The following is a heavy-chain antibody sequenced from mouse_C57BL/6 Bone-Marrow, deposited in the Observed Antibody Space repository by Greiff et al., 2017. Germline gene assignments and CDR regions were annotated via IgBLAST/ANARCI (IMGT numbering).Heavy chain of an antibody. CDR3: ASPQGVMDY. J-gene: IGHJ4*01. CDR2: IYPGSGNT. CDR1: GYTFTDYY. Sequence: QVQLQQSGAELVRPGASVKLSCKASGYTFTDYYINWVKQRPGQGLEWIARIYPGSGNTYYNEKFKGKATLTAEKSSSTAYMQLSSLTSEDSAVYLCASPQGVMDYWGQGTSVTVSS. V-gene: IGHV1-76*01.